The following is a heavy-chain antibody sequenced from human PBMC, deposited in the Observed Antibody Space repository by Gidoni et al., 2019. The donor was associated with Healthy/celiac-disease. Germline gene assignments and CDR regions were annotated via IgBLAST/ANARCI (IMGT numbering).Heavy chain of an antibody. V-gene: IGHV3-23*01. CDR1: GFTFSHYA. J-gene: IGHJ4*02. D-gene: IGHD3-10*01. CDR3: AKDRRSVTMIWGGELDAFDY. CDR2: ISGSGGKT. Sequence: EVQLLESGGGLVQPGGSLRLSCAASGFTFSHYAMSWVRQAPGKGLQWVSAISGSGGKTYYADSVKGRFTISRDNSKNTLYLQTNSLRAEDTAVYYCAKDRRSVTMIWGGELDAFDYWGQGTLVTVSS.